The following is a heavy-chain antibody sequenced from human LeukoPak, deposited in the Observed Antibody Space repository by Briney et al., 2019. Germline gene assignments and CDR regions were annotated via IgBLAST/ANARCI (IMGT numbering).Heavy chain of an antibody. Sequence: PGGSLRLSCVASGFTLSSYGMHWVRQAPGKGLEWVAFIRYDGSNKYYADSVKGRFTISRDNSKNTLYLQMNSLRAEDTAVYYCAKDRAAPDAFDIWGQGTMVTVSS. CDR3: AKDRAAPDAFDI. J-gene: IGHJ3*02. CDR2: IRYDGSNK. V-gene: IGHV3-30*02. CDR1: GFTLSSYG.